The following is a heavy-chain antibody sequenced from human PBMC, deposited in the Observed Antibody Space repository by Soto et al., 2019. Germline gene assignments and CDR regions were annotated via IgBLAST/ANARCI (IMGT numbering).Heavy chain of an antibody. CDR1: GYTFTSYY. J-gene: IGHJ4*02. CDR3: AGVRRRRAYYYGD. Sequence: SVKVSCKASGYTFTSYYMHWVRQAPGQGLEWMGIINPSGGSTTYAQKFQGRVTMTRDTSTSTVYMELSSLRSEDTAVYYCAGVRRRRAYYYGDCDQGTVVTVPS. D-gene: IGHD3-10*01. CDR2: INPSGGST. V-gene: IGHV1-46*01.